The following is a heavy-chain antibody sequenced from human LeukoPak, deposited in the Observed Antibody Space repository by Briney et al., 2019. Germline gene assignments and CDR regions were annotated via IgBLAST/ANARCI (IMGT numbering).Heavy chain of an antibody. D-gene: IGHD1-7*01. CDR3: ARDLGLPPAPRRFDP. CDR2: ISSSSSYI. Sequence: GGSLRLSCAASGFTFSSYSMNWVRQAPGKGLEWVSSISSSSSYIYYADSVKGRFTISRDNAKNSLYLQMNSPRAEDTAVYYCARDLGLPPAPRRFDPWGQEPWSPSPQ. J-gene: IGHJ5*02. CDR1: GFTFSSYS. V-gene: IGHV3-21*01.